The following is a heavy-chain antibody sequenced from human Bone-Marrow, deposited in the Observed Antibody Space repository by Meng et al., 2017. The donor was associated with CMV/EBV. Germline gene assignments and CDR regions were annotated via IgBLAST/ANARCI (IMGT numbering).Heavy chain of an antibody. CDR2: IIPIPGTA. V-gene: IGHV1-69*10. Sequence: SVKVSCKASGGTFSSYAISWGRQAPGQGLEWRGGIIPIPGTANYSQKFQGRVTITADKSTSTAYMELSSLRSEDTAVYYCARCRQREEGYCSRTSCYTWQHYYYGMDVWGQGTKVTVSS. CDR1: GGTFSSYA. J-gene: IGHJ6*02. D-gene: IGHD2-2*02. CDR3: ARCRQREEGYCSRTSCYTWQHYYYGMDV.